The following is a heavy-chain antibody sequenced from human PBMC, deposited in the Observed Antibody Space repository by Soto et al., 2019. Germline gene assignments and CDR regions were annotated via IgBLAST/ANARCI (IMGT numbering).Heavy chain of an antibody. V-gene: IGHV1-69*06. J-gene: IGHJ6*02. CDR2: IIPIFGTA. Sequence: SVKVSCKASGGTFSSYAISWVRQAPGQGLEWMGGIIPIFGTANYAQKFQGRVTITADKSTSTAYMELSSLRSEDTAVYYCARGRGSSWDYYYYYGMDVWGQGTTVTVSS. D-gene: IGHD6-13*01. CDR3: ARGRGSSWDYYYYYGMDV. CDR1: GGTFSSYA.